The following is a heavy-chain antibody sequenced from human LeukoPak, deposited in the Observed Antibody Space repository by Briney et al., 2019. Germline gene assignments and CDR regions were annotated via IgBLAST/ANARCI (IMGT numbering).Heavy chain of an antibody. CDR2: ISAYNGNT. J-gene: IGHJ3*02. D-gene: IGHD5-18*01. V-gene: IGHV1-18*01. Sequence: GASVKVFCKASGYTFTSYGISWVRQAPGQGLEWMGWISAYNGNTNYAQKLQGRVTMTTDTSTSTAYMELRSLRSDDTAVYYCARHSTYRGYSYGYSDAFDIWGQGTMVTVSS. CDR3: ARHSTYRGYSYGYSDAFDI. CDR1: GYTFTSYG.